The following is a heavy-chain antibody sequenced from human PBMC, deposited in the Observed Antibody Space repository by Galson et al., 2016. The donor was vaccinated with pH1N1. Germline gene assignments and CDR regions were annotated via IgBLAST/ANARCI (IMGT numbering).Heavy chain of an antibody. Sequence: SCKASGGSFATYAVSWVRQAPGQGLEWMGRIIPIYGTPNYAQKFQDRLTITADEYTTTVYMELNSLISADTAIYYCARPGRTETTKEGFAWGYGMDVWGQGTTVTVSS. CDR1: GGSFATYA. CDR2: IIPIYGTP. V-gene: IGHV1-69*15. D-gene: IGHD1-1*01. J-gene: IGHJ6*02. CDR3: ARPGRTETTKEGFAWGYGMDV.